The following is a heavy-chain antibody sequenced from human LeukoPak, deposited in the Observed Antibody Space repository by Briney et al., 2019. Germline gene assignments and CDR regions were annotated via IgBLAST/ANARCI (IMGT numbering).Heavy chain of an antibody. CDR2: TYYRSKWNN. CDR3: AREGSGWYGGFDY. CDR1: GDSVSSNSAA. Sequence: SQTLSLTCAISGDSVSSNSAAWNWIRQSSSRGLEWLGRTYYRSKWNNDYAVSVKSRISINPDISKNQFSLQLNSVTPEDTAVYYCAREGSGWYGGFDYWGQGTLVTVSS. D-gene: IGHD6-19*01. V-gene: IGHV6-1*01. J-gene: IGHJ4*02.